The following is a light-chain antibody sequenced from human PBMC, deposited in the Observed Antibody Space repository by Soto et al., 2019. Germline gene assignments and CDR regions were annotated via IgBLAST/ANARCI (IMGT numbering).Light chain of an antibody. CDR2: DAS. CDR1: QSIRSW. J-gene: IGKJ4*01. V-gene: IGKV1D-12*01. CDR3: QQASSFPLT. Sequence: GDRVTITCRASQSIRSWLAWYQQKPGKAPNLLIYDASSLESGVPSRFSGSGSGTEFTLSISRLQPDDFGTYYCQQASSFPLTFGGGTKVEI.